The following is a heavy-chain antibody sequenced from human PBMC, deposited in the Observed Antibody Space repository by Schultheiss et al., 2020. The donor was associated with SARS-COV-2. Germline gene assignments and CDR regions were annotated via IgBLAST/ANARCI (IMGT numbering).Heavy chain of an antibody. J-gene: IGHJ4*02. CDR3: ARGLGYCSGGSCSSDY. Sequence: SVKVSCKASGGTFSSYAISWVRQAPGQGLEWMGGIIPIFGTANYAQKFQGRVTITADESTSTAYMELSSLRSEDTAVYYCARGLGYCSGGSCSSDYWGQGTLVTVSS. CDR1: GGTFSSYA. V-gene: IGHV1-69*13. D-gene: IGHD2-15*01. CDR2: IIPIFGTA.